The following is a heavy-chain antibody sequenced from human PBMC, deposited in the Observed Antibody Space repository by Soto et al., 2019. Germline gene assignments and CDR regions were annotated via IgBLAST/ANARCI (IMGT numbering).Heavy chain of an antibody. Sequence: EVQLLESGGGLVQPGGSLRLSCAASGFTFSSYAMSWVRQAPGKGLEWVSAISGSGGSTYYADSVKGRFTISRDNSKNTMYLQIKSLRAVDTAVYYCSKVKSGGGGVIVTSYYFDYWGQGTLVTVSS. J-gene: IGHJ4*02. CDR1: GFTFSSYA. V-gene: IGHV3-23*01. CDR2: ISGSGGST. D-gene: IGHD3-16*02. CDR3: SKVKSGGGGVIVTSYYFDY.